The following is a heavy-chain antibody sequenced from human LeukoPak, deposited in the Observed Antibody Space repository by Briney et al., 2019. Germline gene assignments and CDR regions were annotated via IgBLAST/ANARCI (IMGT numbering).Heavy chain of an antibody. CDR3: ARADEIGGIDY. CDR2: IYYSGST. CDR1: GGSISSSSYY. J-gene: IGHJ4*02. V-gene: IGHV4-39*07. Sequence: SETLSLTCTVSGGSISSSSYYWGWIRQPPGKGLEWIGSIYYSGSTYYNPSLKSRVTISVDTSKNQFSLKLSSVTAADTAVYYCARADEIGGIDYWGQGTLVTVSS.